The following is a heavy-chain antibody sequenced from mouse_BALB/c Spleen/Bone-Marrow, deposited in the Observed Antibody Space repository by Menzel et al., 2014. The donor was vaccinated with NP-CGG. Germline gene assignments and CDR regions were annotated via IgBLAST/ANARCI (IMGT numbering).Heavy chain of an antibody. CDR3: ASDYGDY. J-gene: IGHJ2*01. CDR1: GFNIKDTY. CDR2: IDPANDNT. V-gene: IGHV14-3*02. Sequence: VQLQQPGAELVKPGASVKLSCTASGFNIKDTYIHWVEQRPEQGLEWIGRIDPANDNTKYDPKFQDKATITAGTSSNTAYLQLSSLTSEDTAVYYCASDYGDYWGQGTTLPVSS. D-gene: IGHD1-1*01.